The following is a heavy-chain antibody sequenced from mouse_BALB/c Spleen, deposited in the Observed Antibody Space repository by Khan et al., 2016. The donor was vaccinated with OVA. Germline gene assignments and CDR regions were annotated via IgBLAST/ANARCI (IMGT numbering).Heavy chain of an antibody. CDR2: INPRSGYT. D-gene: IGHD2-14*01. V-gene: IGHV1-4*01. CDR3: ARRTTGYTMDY. CDR1: GYTFTSNT. J-gene: IGHJ4*01. Sequence: QVRLQQSGAELARPGASVRMSCKASGYTFTSNTMHWVKQRPGQGLEWIGYINPRSGYTNYNQNFKDKATLTADKSSSTAYMQLSSLTSEDSAVYYCARRTTGYTMDYGGQGTSVTVSS.